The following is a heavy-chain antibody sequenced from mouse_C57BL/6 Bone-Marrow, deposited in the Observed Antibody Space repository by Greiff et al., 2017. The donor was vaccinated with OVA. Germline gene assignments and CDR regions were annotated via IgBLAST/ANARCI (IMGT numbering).Heavy chain of an antibody. D-gene: IGHD4-1*01. CDR1: FFSFIIYY. J-gene: IGHJ3*01. Sequence: SLKLSFSSSFFSFIIYYISFFLHPPYNILEWVAYISSCFGSTYYPDTVKGRFTISRDNAKNTLYLQMSSLKSEDTAMYYCARRGTGTGFAYWGQGTLVTVSA. CDR2: ISSCFGST. V-gene: IGHV5-12-1*01. CDR3: ARRGTGTGFAY.